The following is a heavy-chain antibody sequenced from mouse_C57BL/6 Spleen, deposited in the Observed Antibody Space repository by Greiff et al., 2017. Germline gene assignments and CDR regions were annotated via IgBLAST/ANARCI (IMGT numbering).Heavy chain of an antibody. CDR1: GYSFTDYN. V-gene: IGHV1-39*01. J-gene: IGHJ1*03. CDR3: ARSRDGGTTVVEYFDV. Sequence: VQLQQSGPELVKPGASVKISCKASGYSFTDYNMNWVKQSNGKSLEWIGVINPNYGTTSYNQKFKGKATLTVDQSSSTAYMQLNSLTSEDSAVYYCARSRDGGTTVVEYFDVWGTGTTVTVSS. CDR2: INPNYGTT. D-gene: IGHD1-1*01.